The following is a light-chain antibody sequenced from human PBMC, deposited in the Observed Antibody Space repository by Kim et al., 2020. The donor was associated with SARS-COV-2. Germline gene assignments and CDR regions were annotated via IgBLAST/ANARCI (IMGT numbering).Light chain of an antibody. J-gene: IGLJ2*01. V-gene: IGLV3-1*01. CDR1: KLGDKY. CDR3: QAWDSRVV. Sequence: SYELTQPPSVSVSPGQTASITCSGDKLGDKYACWYQQKPGQSPVLVIYQDSKRPSGIPERFSGSNSGNTATLTISRTQAMDEADYYCQAWDSRVVFGGGTQLTVL. CDR2: QDS.